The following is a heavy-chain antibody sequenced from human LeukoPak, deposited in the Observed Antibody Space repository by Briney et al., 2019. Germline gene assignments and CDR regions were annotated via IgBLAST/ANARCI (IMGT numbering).Heavy chain of an antibody. CDR3: ARRSGIAVAGAFDY. CDR1: GFTFSSYG. CDR2: IRYDGSNK. Sequence: QTGGSLRLSCAAPGFTFSSYGMHWVRQAPGKGLEWVAFIRYDGSNKYYADSVKGRFTISRDNSKNTLYLQMNSLRAEDTAVYYCARRSGIAVAGAFDYWGQGTLVTVSS. D-gene: IGHD6-19*01. J-gene: IGHJ4*02. V-gene: IGHV3-30*02.